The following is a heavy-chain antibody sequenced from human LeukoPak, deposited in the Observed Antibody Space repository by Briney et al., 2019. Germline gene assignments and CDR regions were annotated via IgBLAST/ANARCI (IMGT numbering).Heavy chain of an antibody. V-gene: IGHV3-74*01. CDR3: ARVVDTHFDY. CDR2: IKRDGSTT. CDR1: GFTFSSYW. D-gene: IGHD5-18*01. Sequence: GGSLRLSCAASGFTFSSYWMHRVRQAPGKGLVWVSLIKRDGSTTTYADSVKGRFTISRDNAKNTRYLQMNSLRAEDTAVYYCARVVDTHFDYWGQGTLVTVSS. J-gene: IGHJ4*02.